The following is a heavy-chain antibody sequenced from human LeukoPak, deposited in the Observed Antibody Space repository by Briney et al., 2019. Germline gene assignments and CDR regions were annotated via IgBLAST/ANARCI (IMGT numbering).Heavy chain of an antibody. D-gene: IGHD6-19*01. CDR2: ISGSGGST. CDR3: AKSVAVAGTFYFQH. J-gene: IGHJ1*01. CDR1: GFTFSSYA. Sequence: GGSLRLSCAASGFTFSSYAMTWVRQAPGKGLEWVSAISGSGGSTYYADSVKGRFTISRDNSKNTLYLQMNSLRAEDTAVYYCAKSVAVAGTFYFQHWGQGTLVTVSS. V-gene: IGHV3-23*01.